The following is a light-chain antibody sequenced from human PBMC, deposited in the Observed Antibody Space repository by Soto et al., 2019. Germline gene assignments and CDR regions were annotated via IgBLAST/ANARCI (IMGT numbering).Light chain of an antibody. CDR1: QSVSSSY. CDR3: QQYGSSPPRIT. Sequence: EIVLTQSPGTLSLSPWERATLSCRASQSVSSSYLAWYQQKPGQAPRLLIYGASSRATGIPDRFSGSGSGTDFTLTISRLEPEDFAVYYCQQYGSSPPRITFGGGTRLEIK. V-gene: IGKV3-20*01. J-gene: IGKJ5*01. CDR2: GAS.